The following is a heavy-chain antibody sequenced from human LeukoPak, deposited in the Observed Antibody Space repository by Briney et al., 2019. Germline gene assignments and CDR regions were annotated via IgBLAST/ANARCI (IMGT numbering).Heavy chain of an antibody. J-gene: IGHJ4*02. CDR3: HGWQQLAHFDY. CDR1: GGSVSSGSYY. Sequence: SETLSLTCTVSGGSVSSGSYYWSWIRQPPGKGLEWIGYIYYSGSTNYNPSLKGRVTISVDTSKNQFSLKLSSVTAADTAVYYCHGWQQLAHFDYWGQGTLVTVSS. V-gene: IGHV4-61*01. CDR2: IYYSGST. D-gene: IGHD6-13*01.